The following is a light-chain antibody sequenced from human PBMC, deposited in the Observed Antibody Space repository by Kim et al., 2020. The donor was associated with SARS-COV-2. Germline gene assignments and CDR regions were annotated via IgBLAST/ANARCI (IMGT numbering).Light chain of an antibody. CDR3: KSRDSSGNLV. J-gene: IGLJ2*01. CDR1: SLRSYY. Sequence: SSELTQDPAVSVALGQTVRITCQGDSLRSYYASWYQQKPGQAPVLVIYGRNNRPSGIPDRFSGSTSGNTASLTITGAQAEDEADYYCKSRDSSGNLVFGGGTQLTVL. CDR2: GRN. V-gene: IGLV3-19*01.